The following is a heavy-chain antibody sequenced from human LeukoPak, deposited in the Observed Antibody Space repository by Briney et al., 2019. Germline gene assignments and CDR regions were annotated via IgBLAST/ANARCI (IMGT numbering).Heavy chain of an antibody. Sequence: ASVKVSCKAAGYTFTGYYMHWVRQAPGQGLEWMGLINPNSGGRNYAQKSQGRVTMTRDPYISPAYLELSRLRSDDTAVYYCARVRNYYDSSGYYTFDYWGKGTLVPVSS. CDR3: ARVRNYYDSSGYYTFDY. V-gene: IGHV1-2*06. CDR1: GYTFTGYY. CDR2: INPNSGGR. J-gene: IGHJ4*02. D-gene: IGHD3-22*01.